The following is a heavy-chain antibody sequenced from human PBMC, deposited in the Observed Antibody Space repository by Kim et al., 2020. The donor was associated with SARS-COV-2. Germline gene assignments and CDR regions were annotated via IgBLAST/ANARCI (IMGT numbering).Heavy chain of an antibody. D-gene: IGHD3-22*01. CDR3: ARVSDYRLDYYDSSGFAEYFQH. V-gene: IGHV1-3*01. J-gene: IGHJ1*01. CDR1: GYTFTSYA. Sequence: ASVKVSCKASGYTFTSYAMHWVRQAPGQRLEWMGWINAGNGNTKYSQKFQGRVTITRDTSASTAYMELSSLRSEDTAVYYCARVSDYRLDYYDSSGFAEYFQHWGQGTLVTVSS. CDR2: INAGNGNT.